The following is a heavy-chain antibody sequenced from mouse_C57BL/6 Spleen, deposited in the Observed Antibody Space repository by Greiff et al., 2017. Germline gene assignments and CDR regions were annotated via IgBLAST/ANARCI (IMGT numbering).Heavy chain of an antibody. J-gene: IGHJ4*01. CDR2: IYPGDGDT. Sequence: QVQLQQSGPELVKPGASVKISCKASGYAFSSSWMNWVKQRPGKGLEWIGRIYPGDGDTNYNGKFKGKATLTADKSSSTAYMQLSSLTSEDSAVYFCAALTGRAMDYWGQGTSVTVSS. CDR1: GYAFSSSW. CDR3: AALTGRAMDY. D-gene: IGHD4-1*01. V-gene: IGHV1-82*01.